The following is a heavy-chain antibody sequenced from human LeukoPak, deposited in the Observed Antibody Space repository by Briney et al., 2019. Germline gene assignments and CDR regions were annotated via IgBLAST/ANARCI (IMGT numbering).Heavy chain of an antibody. Sequence: GGSLRLSCAASGFTFSSFGMHWVRQAPGKGLEWVAFIRYDGSNKYYADSVKGRFTISRDNSKNTLYLQMNSLRAEDTAVYYCAKEDGYSSGWYVYYYGMDVWGQGTTVTVSS. J-gene: IGHJ6*02. D-gene: IGHD6-19*01. CDR3: AKEDGYSSGWYVYYYGMDV. CDR1: GFTFSSFG. CDR2: IRYDGSNK. V-gene: IGHV3-30*02.